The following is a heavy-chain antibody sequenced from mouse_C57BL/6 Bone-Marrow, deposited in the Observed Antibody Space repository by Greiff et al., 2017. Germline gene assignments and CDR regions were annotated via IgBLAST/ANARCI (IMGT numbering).Heavy chain of an antibody. Sequence: VQLQQSGTVLARPGASVTMSCKTSGYTFTSYWMHWVKQRPGQGLEWIGAIYPGNSDTSYNQKLKGQATLTAVTSASTAYMELSSLTNEDSAVYYWTRLEDGYYPAWFADWGQGTLVTVSA. CDR1: GYTFTSYW. CDR2: IYPGNSDT. V-gene: IGHV1-5*01. J-gene: IGHJ3*01. CDR3: TRLEDGYYPAWFAD. D-gene: IGHD2-3*01.